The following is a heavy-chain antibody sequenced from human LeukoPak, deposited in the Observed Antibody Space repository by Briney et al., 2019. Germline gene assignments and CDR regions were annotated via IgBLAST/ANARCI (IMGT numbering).Heavy chain of an antibody. V-gene: IGHV3-23*01. J-gene: IGHJ4*02. CDR1: GFTFSSYA. CDR3: TSTSGWYPRFDY. Sequence: GGSLRLSCAASGFTFSSYAMSWVRQAPGKGLEWVSAISGSGGSTYYAGSVKGRFTISRDNSKNTLYLQMNSPRAEDTAVYYCTSTSGWYPRFDYWGQGTLVTVSS. D-gene: IGHD6-19*01. CDR2: ISGSGGST.